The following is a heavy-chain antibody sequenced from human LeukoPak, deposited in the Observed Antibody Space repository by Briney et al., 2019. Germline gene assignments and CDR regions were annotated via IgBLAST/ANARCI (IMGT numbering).Heavy chain of an antibody. CDR3: ARDDSSGWYSAPEFDY. D-gene: IGHD6-19*01. Sequence: PSETLSLTCTVSGGSISSSSYYWGWIRQPPGKGLEWIGNIYYSGSTYYNPSLKSRVTISVDTSKNQLSLKLSSVTAADTAVYYCARDDSSGWYSAPEFDYWGQGTLVTVSS. CDR2: IYYSGST. V-gene: IGHV4-39*07. J-gene: IGHJ4*02. CDR1: GGSISSSSYY.